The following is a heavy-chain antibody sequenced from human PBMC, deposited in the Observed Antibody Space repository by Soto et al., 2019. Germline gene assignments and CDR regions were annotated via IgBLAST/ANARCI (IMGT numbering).Heavy chain of an antibody. CDR2: ISGSGGAT. V-gene: IGHV3-23*01. J-gene: IGHJ4*02. Sequence: GGSLRLSCAASGLTFSNYAMSWVRQAPGKGLEWVSTISGSGGATYYADSVKGRFTISRDNSKNTLYLQMNSLRAEDTAVYYCARKSYFWSGYYPFDYWGQGTLVTVSS. CDR1: GLTFSNYA. D-gene: IGHD3-3*01. CDR3: ARKSYFWSGYYPFDY.